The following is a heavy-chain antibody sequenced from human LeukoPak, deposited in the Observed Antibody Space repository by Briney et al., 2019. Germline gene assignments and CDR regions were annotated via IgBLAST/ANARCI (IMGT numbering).Heavy chain of an antibody. Sequence: ASVKVSCKASGYTFTGYYMHWVRQAPGQGLEWMGWMNPNSGNTGYAQKFQGRVTMTRNTSISTAYMELSSLRSEDTAVYYCARVRDYGDSSFDYWGQGTLVTVSS. D-gene: IGHD4-17*01. CDR3: ARVRDYGDSSFDY. CDR2: MNPNSGNT. J-gene: IGHJ4*02. CDR1: GYTFTGYY. V-gene: IGHV1-8*02.